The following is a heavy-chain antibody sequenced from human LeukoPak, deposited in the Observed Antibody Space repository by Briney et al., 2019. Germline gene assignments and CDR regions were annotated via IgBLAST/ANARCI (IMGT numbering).Heavy chain of an antibody. D-gene: IGHD6-19*01. CDR2: ISTGSTYT. Sequence: GGSLRLSCAASEFTFSDYYMSWIRQAPGKGLEWVSCISTGSTYTKYADSVKGRFTISRDNARNSLYLQMNNLRAEDTAVFYCARDLQAVAGTWFDLWGQGTLVTVSS. CDR3: ARDLQAVAGTWFDL. J-gene: IGHJ5*02. V-gene: IGHV3-11*06. CDR1: EFTFSDYY.